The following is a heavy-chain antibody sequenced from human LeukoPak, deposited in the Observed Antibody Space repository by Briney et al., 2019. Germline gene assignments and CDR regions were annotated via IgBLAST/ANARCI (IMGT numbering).Heavy chain of an antibody. CDR1: GFTFSSYS. CDR2: ISSSSTI. D-gene: IGHD3-10*01. Sequence: PGGSLRLSCAASGFTFSSYSMNWVRQAPGKGLEWVSYISSSSTIYYADSVKGRFTISRDNAKNSLYLQMNSLRAEDTAVYYCAREYVVRGVTATLDYWGQGTLVTVSS. J-gene: IGHJ4*02. V-gene: IGHV3-48*01. CDR3: AREYVVRGVTATLDY.